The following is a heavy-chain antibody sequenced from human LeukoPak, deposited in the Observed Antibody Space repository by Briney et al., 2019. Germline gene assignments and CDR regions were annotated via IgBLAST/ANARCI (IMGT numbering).Heavy chain of an antibody. Sequence: GGSLRLSCAASGFTFISYAMHWVRQAPGKGLEWVAVISYDGSNKYYADSVKGRFTISRDNSKNTLYLQMNSLRAEDTAVYYCASSKLLYSWFDPWGQGTLVTVSS. V-gene: IGHV3-30-3*02. CDR1: GFTFISYA. CDR2: ISYDGSNK. D-gene: IGHD2-2*02. CDR3: ASSKLLYSWFDP. J-gene: IGHJ5*02.